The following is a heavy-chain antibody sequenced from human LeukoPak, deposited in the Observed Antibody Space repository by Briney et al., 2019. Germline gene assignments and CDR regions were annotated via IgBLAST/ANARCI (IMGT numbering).Heavy chain of an antibody. V-gene: IGHV3-30*02. CDR2: IRYDGSNK. CDR1: GFTFSSYG. D-gene: IGHD3-10*01. J-gene: IGHJ6*03. Sequence: AGGSLRLSCAASGFTFSSYGMHWVRQAPGKGLEWVAFIRYDGSNKYYADSVKGRFTISRDNSKNTLYLQMNSLRAEDTAVYYCAKDWQNVPITMVRGVIISVYYYYYMDVWGKGTTVTISS. CDR3: AKDWQNVPITMVRGVIISVYYYYYMDV.